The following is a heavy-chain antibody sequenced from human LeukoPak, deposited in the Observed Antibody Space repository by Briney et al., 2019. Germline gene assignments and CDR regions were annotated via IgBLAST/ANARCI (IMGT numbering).Heavy chain of an antibody. V-gene: IGHV3-23*01. D-gene: IGHD3-16*01. J-gene: IGHJ4*02. CDR3: AIGGGY. CDR1: VFRFSDYA. Sequence: GGSLRLSCAASVFRFSDYAMSWVRQSPGKGLEWVSALTARGSATYYADSVKGRFTISRDNSKDTLYLQLNSLRAGETAVYYCAIGGGYWGQGTLVTVSS. CDR2: LTARGSAT.